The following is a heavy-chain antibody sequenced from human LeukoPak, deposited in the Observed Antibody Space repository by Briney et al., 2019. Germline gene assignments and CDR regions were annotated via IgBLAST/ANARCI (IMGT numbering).Heavy chain of an antibody. CDR2: IHHSGSA. D-gene: IGHD2-2*01. V-gene: IGHV4-4*02. J-gene: IGHJ3*02. CDR3: AREFDVPATAISAFDI. Sequence: SGTLSLTCAVSGASISSNWWNWVRQPPGKGLEWIGEIHHSGSANYNPSLKSRVTISLDTSENQFSLRLSSVTAADTAVYYCAREFDVPATAISAFDIWGQGTMVTVSS. CDR1: GASISSNW.